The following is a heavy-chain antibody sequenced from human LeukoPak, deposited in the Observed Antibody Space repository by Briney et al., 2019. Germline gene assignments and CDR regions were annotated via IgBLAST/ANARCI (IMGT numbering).Heavy chain of an antibody. Sequence: PGRSLRLSCAASGFTFSSYGMHWVRQAPGKGLEWVAFIWYDGGNKYYADSVRGRFTISRDNSKNTLYLQMNSLRAEDTAVYYCANGETSRFDYWGQGTLVTVSS. CDR3: ANGETSRFDY. CDR1: GFTFSSYG. D-gene: IGHD2-2*01. J-gene: IGHJ4*02. CDR2: IWYDGGNK. V-gene: IGHV3-33*06.